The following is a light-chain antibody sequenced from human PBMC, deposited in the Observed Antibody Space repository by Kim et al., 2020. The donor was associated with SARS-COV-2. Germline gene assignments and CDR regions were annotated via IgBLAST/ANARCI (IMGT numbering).Light chain of an antibody. CDR3: NSRDSSGSHRGV. Sequence: SSELTQDPAVSVALGQTVTITCQGDSLRVYYASWFQKKPGQAPILIISNTDQRPSGIPDRFSASSSGDTSSLTITGAQAEDEADYYCNSRDSSGSHRGVFGGGTSLTVL. CDR1: SLRVYY. CDR2: NTD. V-gene: IGLV3-19*01. J-gene: IGLJ3*02.